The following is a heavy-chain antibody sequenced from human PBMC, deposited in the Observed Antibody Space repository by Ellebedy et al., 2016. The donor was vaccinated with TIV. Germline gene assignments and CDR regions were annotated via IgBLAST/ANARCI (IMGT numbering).Heavy chain of an antibody. D-gene: IGHD2-8*01. J-gene: IGHJ4*02. CDR3: AAPQLMVYASSWY. Sequence: GGSLRLSCVVSGFTFSSYAMSWVRQAPGKGLEWISANSDSGGSTYYADSVKGRFTISRDNSKNTLYLQMNSLSAEDTAVYYCAAPQLMVYASSWYWGQGTLVTVSS. V-gene: IGHV3-23*01. CDR1: GFTFSSYA. CDR2: NSDSGGST.